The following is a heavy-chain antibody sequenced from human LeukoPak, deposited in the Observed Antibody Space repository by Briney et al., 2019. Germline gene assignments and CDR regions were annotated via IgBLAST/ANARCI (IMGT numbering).Heavy chain of an antibody. CDR3: ARDGGIVVVPAANNWFDP. CDR2: TSAYNGNT. CDR1: GHTFTSYG. V-gene: IGHV1-18*01. Sequence: ASVKVSCKASGHTFTSYGISWVRQAPGQGLEWMGWTSAYNGNTNYAQKLQGRVTMTTDTSTSTAYMELRSLRSEDAAVYYCARDGGIVVVPAANNWFDPWGQGTLVTVSS. D-gene: IGHD2-2*01. J-gene: IGHJ5*02.